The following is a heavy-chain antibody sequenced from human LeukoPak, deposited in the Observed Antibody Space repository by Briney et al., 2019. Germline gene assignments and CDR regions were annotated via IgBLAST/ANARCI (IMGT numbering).Heavy chain of an antibody. J-gene: IGHJ5*02. D-gene: IGHD3-22*01. CDR1: GFTFNSYA. V-gene: IGHV3-23*01. Sequence: GGSLRLSRAGFGFTFNSYAMTWVRQAPGKGLKWVSDISGSGGTTYYADSVKGRFTISRDNFNNTLYLQMNSMRVEDTALYFCAKGVVDYYDSSGYYPSDLWGQGTLVTVSS. CDR3: AKGVVDYYDSSGYYPSDL. CDR2: ISGSGGTT.